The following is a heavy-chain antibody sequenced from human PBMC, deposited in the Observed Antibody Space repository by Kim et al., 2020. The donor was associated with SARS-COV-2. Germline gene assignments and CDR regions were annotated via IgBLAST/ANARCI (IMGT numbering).Heavy chain of an antibody. J-gene: IGHJ3*02. CDR3: ARDVGQVVIWLGDAFDI. Sequence: SETLSLTCTVSGGSISSYYWSWIRQPAGKGLEWIGRIYTSGSTNNNPSLKSRVTMSVDTSKNQFSLKLSSVTAADTAVYYCARDVGQVVIWLGDAFDIWGQGTMVTVSS. CDR1: GGSISSYY. D-gene: IGHD3-22*01. V-gene: IGHV4-4*07. CDR2: IYTSGST.